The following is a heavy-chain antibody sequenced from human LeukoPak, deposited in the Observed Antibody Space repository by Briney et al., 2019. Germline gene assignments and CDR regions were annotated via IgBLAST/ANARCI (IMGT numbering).Heavy chain of an antibody. V-gene: IGHV1-3*01. J-gene: IGHJ4*02. CDR1: GYTFSDYA. CDR3: ARGSTSDWPLDH. Sequence: GASVKVSCKASGYTFSDYAMHWVRQAPGQRIEWMGWIDAGNGDTRYSQKFQGRVTITRDTSASTAYIELRSLRSEDTAMYYCARGSTSDWPLDHWGQETLVTISS. D-gene: IGHD2-2*01. CDR2: IDAGNGDT.